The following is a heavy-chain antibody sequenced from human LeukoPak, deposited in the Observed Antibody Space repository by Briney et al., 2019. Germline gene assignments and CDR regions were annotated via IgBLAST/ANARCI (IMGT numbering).Heavy chain of an antibody. D-gene: IGHD1-26*01. CDR2: INHSGST. Sequence: KPSETLSLTCAVYGGSFSGYYWSWIRQPPGKGLEWIGEINHSGSTNYNPSLKSRVTISVDTSKNQFSLKLSSVTAADTAVYYCARGLGESGSYYRNWFDPWGQGTLVTVPS. V-gene: IGHV4-34*01. CDR3: ARGLGESGSYYRNWFDP. CDR1: GGSFSGYY. J-gene: IGHJ5*02.